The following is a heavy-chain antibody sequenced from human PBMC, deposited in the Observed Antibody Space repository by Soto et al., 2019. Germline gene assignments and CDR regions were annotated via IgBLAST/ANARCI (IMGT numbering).Heavy chain of an antibody. J-gene: IGHJ6*02. D-gene: IGHD4-4*01. CDR3: TRGMTSVIFYYPMDV. Sequence: GGSLRLSCAASGFTFSSFSMNWVRQAPGKGLEWVSSIDSSSSYIYYADSVKGRFTISRDNAKNSLFLHMNNLRAEDTALYYCTRGMTSVIFYYPMDVWGQGTTVTVSS. CDR2: IDSSSSYI. V-gene: IGHV3-21*01. CDR1: GFTFSSFS.